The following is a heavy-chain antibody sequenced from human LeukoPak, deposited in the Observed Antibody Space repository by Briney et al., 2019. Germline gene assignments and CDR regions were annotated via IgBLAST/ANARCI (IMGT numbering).Heavy chain of an antibody. CDR1: GFTRSSYA. CDR3: AKGSSGASGYYGMDV. J-gene: IGHJ6*02. V-gene: IGHV3-30*04. D-gene: IGHD6-6*01. Sequence: PGGSLRLSCAASGFTRSSYAMHWVRQAPGKGLEWVAVISYDGSNKYYADSVKGRFTISRDNSKNTLYLQMNSLRAEDTAVYYCAKGSSGASGYYGMDVWGQGTTVTVSS. CDR2: ISYDGSNK.